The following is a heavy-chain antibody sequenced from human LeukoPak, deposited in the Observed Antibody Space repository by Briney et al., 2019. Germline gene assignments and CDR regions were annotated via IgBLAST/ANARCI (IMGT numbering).Heavy chain of an antibody. D-gene: IGHD5/OR15-5a*01. CDR3: ARHGQSTVLSHLDS. Sequence: SETLSLTCIVSGDSISPYYWSWIRQPPGKGLEWIGYISYSGTTNYNPSLKSRVTLSVHTPQNHFSLSLTSVTAADTAVYYCARHGQSTVLSHLDSWGQGTLVTVSS. CDR1: GDSISPYY. CDR2: ISYSGTT. V-gene: IGHV4-59*08. J-gene: IGHJ4*02.